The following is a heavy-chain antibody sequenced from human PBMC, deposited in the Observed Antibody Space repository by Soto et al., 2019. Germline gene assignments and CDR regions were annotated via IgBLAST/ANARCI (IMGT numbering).Heavy chain of an antibody. V-gene: IGHV1-69*06. J-gene: IGHJ4*02. CDR3: ARRDTSGFLRYFDN. Sequence: SVKVSCKSSGGTFSSFINYPINWVRQAPGQGLEWMGGIVPNVGTVNYAQKFRGKVTITADKSTGTAYMELRSLRSEDTALYYCARRDTSGFLRYFDNWGQGTQVTVSS. CDR2: IVPNVGTV. D-gene: IGHD3-3*01. CDR1: GGTFSSFINYP.